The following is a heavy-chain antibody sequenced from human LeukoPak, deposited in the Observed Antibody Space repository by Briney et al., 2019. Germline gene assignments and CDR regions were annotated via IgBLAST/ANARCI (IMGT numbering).Heavy chain of an antibody. CDR2: ISGSGGST. Sequence: GGSLRLSCAASGFTFSSYAMSWVRQAPGKGLEWVSAISGSGGSTYYADSVKGRFTISRDNSKNTLYLQMNSLRAEDTAVYYCARGGPRYYDMLGFDYWGQGTLVTVSS. CDR1: GFTFSSYA. J-gene: IGHJ4*02. D-gene: IGHD3-9*01. V-gene: IGHV3-23*01. CDR3: ARGGPRYYDMLGFDY.